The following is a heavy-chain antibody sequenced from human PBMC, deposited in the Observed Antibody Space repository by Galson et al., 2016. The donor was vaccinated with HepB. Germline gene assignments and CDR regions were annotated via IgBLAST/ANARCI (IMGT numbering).Heavy chain of an antibody. Sequence: SLRLSCAASGFTFSSHAMSWVRQAPGKGLEWVSGISGPGGSTDYADSVKGRFTIPRANSRNTLYLQMNSLRAEDTALYYCARYEAPSYYYFMDVWGKGTTVTVSS. J-gene: IGHJ6*03. CDR1: GFTFSSHA. D-gene: IGHD2-15*01. V-gene: IGHV3-23*01. CDR3: ARYEAPSYYYFMDV. CDR2: ISGPGGST.